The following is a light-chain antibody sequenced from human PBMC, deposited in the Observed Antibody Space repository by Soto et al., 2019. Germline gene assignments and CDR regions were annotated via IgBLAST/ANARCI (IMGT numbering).Light chain of an antibody. CDR2: DAS. Sequence: EIVLTQSPATLSLSPGERATLSCRASQSVSSYLAWYQQKPGQAPRLLIYDASNRATGSPARFSGSGSGTDFTLTISSLEPEDFAVYYCQQRSNWRLTFGGGTKVEIK. CDR1: QSVSSY. V-gene: IGKV3-11*01. J-gene: IGKJ4*01. CDR3: QQRSNWRLT.